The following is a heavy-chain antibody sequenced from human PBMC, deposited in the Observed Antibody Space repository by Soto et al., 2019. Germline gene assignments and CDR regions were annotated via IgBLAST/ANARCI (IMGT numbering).Heavy chain of an antibody. D-gene: IGHD2-2*01. V-gene: IGHV4-30-4*01. Sequence: SETLSLTCTVSGASLSSGNYYWSWIRQSPGTGLEWIGYIDYSGNTFYNPSLKSRLTISVDTSKNQFSLKLGSVTAADTAVYYCARYCSSTRCLNFDTWGQGNLVTVSS. CDR2: IDYSGNT. CDR3: ARYCSSTRCLNFDT. J-gene: IGHJ4*02. CDR1: GASLSSGNYY.